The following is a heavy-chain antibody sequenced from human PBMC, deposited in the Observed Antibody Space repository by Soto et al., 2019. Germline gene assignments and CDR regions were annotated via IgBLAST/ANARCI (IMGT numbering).Heavy chain of an antibody. CDR3: ARAGSLGYYYYYGMDV. D-gene: IGHD3-10*01. CDR2: IYYSGST. J-gene: IGHJ6*02. Sequence: SETLSLTCTVSGGSISSSSYYWGWIRQPPGKGLEWIGSIYYSGSTYYNPSLKSRVTISVDRSKNQFSLKLSSVTAADTAVYYCARAGSLGYYYYYGMDVWGQGTTVTVSS. V-gene: IGHV4-39*07. CDR1: GGSISSSSYY.